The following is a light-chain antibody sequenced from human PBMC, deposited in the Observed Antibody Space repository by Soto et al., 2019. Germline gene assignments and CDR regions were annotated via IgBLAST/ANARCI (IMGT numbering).Light chain of an antibody. Sequence: EIVLTQSPGTLSLSPGEGATLSCRASQTVSSSYLAWYQQKPGQAPRLLIYATSTRAPGIPDRFSGSGSGTEFTLAIRRLEPEDFAVYYCQQYGTAPPWTFGQGTKVEIK. CDR3: QQYGTAPPWT. V-gene: IGKV3-20*01. CDR2: ATS. CDR1: QTVSSSY. J-gene: IGKJ1*01.